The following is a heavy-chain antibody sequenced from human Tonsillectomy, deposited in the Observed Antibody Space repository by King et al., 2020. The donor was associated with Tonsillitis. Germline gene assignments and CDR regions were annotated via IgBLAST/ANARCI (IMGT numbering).Heavy chain of an antibody. CDR2: IYWNDDK. CDR3: AQSTNSSWLLNWFDP. CDR1: GFSLSTSGVG. D-gene: IGHD6-13*01. J-gene: IGHJ5*02. V-gene: IGHV2-5*01. Sequence: ITLKESGPTLVKPTQTLTLTCTFSGFSLSTSGVGVGWIRQPPGKALEWLALIYWNDDKRYSPSLKSRLTITKDTSKNQVVLTMTNVDPVDTATYYCAQSTNSSWLLNWFDPWGQGTLVTVSS.